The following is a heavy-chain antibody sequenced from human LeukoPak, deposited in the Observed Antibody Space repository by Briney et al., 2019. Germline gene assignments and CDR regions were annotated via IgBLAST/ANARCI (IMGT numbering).Heavy chain of an antibody. CDR3: AKDRIAAMDYYYYMDV. Sequence: GGSLRLSCAASGFTFSSYAMHWVRQAPGKGLEWVAVISYDGSNKYYADSVKGRFTISRDNSKNTLYLQMNSLRAEDTAVYYCAKDRIAAMDYYYYMDVWGKGTTVTVSS. V-gene: IGHV3-30-3*01. CDR2: ISYDGSNK. CDR1: GFTFSSYA. J-gene: IGHJ6*03. D-gene: IGHD6-13*01.